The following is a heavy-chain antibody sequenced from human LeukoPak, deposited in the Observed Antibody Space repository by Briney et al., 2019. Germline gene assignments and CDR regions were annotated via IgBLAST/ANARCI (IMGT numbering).Heavy chain of an antibody. CDR2: ISTSGSTR. D-gene: IGHD6-19*01. Sequence: GGSLRLSCAASGFTFSSYEMNWVRQAPGKGLEWVSYISTSGSTRYYADSVLGRFAISRDNAKNSVYLQMNSLRAGDTAVYYCARDWLRHYYYGMDVWGQGTTVTVSS. V-gene: IGHV3-48*03. J-gene: IGHJ6*02. CDR3: ARDWLRHYYYGMDV. CDR1: GFTFSSYE.